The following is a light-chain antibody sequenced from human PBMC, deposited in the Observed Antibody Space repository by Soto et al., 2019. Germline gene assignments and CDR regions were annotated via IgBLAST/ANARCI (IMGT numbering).Light chain of an antibody. V-gene: IGLV2-14*01. CDR2: VVT. Sequence: QSVLTLPASVSGSPGQSITISCTGTSTDIGAYNYVSWYQQHPGKAPKLLIYVVTNRPSGVSNRFSGSKSGNTASLTISGLQAEDEANYYCNSYTPLSNRGFGIGTKVTVL. CDR3: NSYTPLSNRG. J-gene: IGLJ1*01. CDR1: STDIGAYNY.